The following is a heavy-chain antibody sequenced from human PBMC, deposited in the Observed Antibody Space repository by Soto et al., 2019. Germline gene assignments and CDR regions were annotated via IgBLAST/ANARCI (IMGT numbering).Heavy chain of an antibody. CDR3: AGSSRTSCYAVCYYYYYYGMDV. Sequence: SETLSLTCAVYGGSFSGYYWSWIRQPPGKGLEWIGEINHSGSTNYNPSLKSRVTISVDTSKNQFSLKLSSVTAADTAVYYCAGSSRTSCYAVCYYYYYYGMDVWGQGTTVTVSS. CDR2: INHSGST. CDR1: GGSFSGYY. D-gene: IGHD2-2*01. J-gene: IGHJ6*02. V-gene: IGHV4-34*01.